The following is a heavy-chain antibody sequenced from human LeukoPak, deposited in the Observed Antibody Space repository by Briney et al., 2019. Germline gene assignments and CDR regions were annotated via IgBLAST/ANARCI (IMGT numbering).Heavy chain of an antibody. CDR2: IKQGGDP. D-gene: IGHD1-26*01. V-gene: IGHV4-34*01. J-gene: IGHJ4*02. CDR3: ARENWGALDY. CDR1: GGSFSGYY. Sequence: SETLSLTCVVNGGSFSGYYWTWIRQAPGKGLEWIGEIKQGGDPHYNPSLKSRVTISVEVSKQQFSLKLTSVTAADTAVYYCARENWGALDYWAQGGLVTVSS.